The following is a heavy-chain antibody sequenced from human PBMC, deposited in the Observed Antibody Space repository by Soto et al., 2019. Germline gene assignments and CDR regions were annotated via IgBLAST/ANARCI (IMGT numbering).Heavy chain of an antibody. CDR2: IRFSGGST. V-gene: IGHV3-23*01. Sequence: GGSLRLSCAASTFSFSSYAMSWVRQAPGEGLEWVSSIRFSGGSTFYVDSVKGRFTISRDTSRNRLYLQMNSLSADDTAIYYCAKGGPESGKVVYAFDIWGQGTTVTVSS. D-gene: IGHD2-15*01. CDR1: TFSFSSYA. J-gene: IGHJ3*02. CDR3: AKGGPESGKVVYAFDI.